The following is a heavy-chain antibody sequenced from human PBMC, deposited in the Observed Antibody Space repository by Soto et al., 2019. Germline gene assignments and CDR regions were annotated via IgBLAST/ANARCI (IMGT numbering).Heavy chain of an antibody. Sequence: GESLKISCKGSGYSFTSYWIGWVRQMPGKGLEWMGIIYPGDSDTRYSPSFQGQVTISADKSISTAYLQWSSLTAADTAVYFCARLIWTDLYRGGYVVNWGQGTLVTVSS. CDR3: ARLIWTDLYRGGYVVN. CDR2: IYPGDSDT. V-gene: IGHV5-51*01. D-gene: IGHD3-9*01. CDR1: GYSFTSYW. J-gene: IGHJ4*02.